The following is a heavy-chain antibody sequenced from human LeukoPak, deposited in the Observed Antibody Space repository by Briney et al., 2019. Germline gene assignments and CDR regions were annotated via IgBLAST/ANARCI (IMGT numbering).Heavy chain of an antibody. CDR2: IYQSGST. Sequence: SETLSLTCTVSGYSIRSGYYWGWIRQPPGKGLEWIGSIYQSGSTYYNPSLKSRVTISLDTSKNQFSLRLSSVTAADTAVYYCARDPWDSLRYFDWGQGTLVTVSS. J-gene: IGHJ4*02. V-gene: IGHV4-38-2*02. CDR3: ARDPWDSLRYFD. CDR1: GYSIRSGYY. D-gene: IGHD3-9*01.